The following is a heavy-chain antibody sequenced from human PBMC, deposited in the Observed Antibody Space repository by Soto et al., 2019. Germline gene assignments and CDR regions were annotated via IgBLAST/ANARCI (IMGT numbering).Heavy chain of an antibody. Sequence: SETLSLTCAVSGGSISSGGYSWSWIRQPPGKGLEWIGYIYHSGSTYYNPSLKSRVTISVDTSKNQFSLKLSSVTAADTAVYYCARESYYGSGATVVGYWGLGTLVTVSS. D-gene: IGHD3-10*01. J-gene: IGHJ4*02. CDR1: GGSISSGGYS. CDR3: ARESYYGSGATVVGY. CDR2: IYHSGST. V-gene: IGHV4-30-2*01.